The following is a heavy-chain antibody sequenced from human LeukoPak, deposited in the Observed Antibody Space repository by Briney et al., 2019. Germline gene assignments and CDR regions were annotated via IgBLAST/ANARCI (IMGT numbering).Heavy chain of an antibody. J-gene: IGHJ4*02. D-gene: IGHD5-12*01. V-gene: IGHV4-34*01. CDR2: INHSGST. Sequence: SETLSLTCAVYGGSFSGYYWSWIRQPPGKGLERIGEINHSGSTNYNPSLKSRVTISVDTSKNQFSLKLSSVTAADTAVYYCARLRAPEWLRLGVFYFDYWGQGTLVSVSS. CDR1: GGSFSGYY. CDR3: ARLRAPEWLRLGVFYFDY.